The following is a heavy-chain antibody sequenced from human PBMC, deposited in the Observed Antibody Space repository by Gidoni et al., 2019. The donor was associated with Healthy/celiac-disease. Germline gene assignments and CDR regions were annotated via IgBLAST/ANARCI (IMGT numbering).Heavy chain of an antibody. CDR1: GGSISSYY. D-gene: IGHD3-16*02. V-gene: IGHV4-4*07. J-gene: IGHJ3*02. Sequence: QVQLQESGPGLVKPSETLSLTCTVPGGSISSYYWSWIRQPAGKGLEWIGRIYTSGSTNYNPSLKSRVTMSVDTSKNQFSLKLSSVTAADTAVYYCATEGELSSHKIDPDAFDIWGQGTMVTVSS. CDR3: ATEGELSSHKIDPDAFDI. CDR2: IYTSGST.